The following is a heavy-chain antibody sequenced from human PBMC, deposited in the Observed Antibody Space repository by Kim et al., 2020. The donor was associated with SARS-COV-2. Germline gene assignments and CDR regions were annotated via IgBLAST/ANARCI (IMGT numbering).Heavy chain of an antibody. D-gene: IGHD1-20*01. Sequence: YSQKFQGRVTITRDTAASKVYMGLSSLRSEDTALYYCARDWYNWNYYGMDVWGQGTTVTVSS. J-gene: IGHJ6*02. CDR3: ARDWYNWNYYGMDV. V-gene: IGHV1-3*01.